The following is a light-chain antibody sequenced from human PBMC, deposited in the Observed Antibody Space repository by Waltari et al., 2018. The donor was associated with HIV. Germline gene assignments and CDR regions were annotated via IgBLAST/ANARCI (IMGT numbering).Light chain of an antibody. Sequence: QSVLTQPPSVSAAPGQKVSISCSGSSYNIGHNYVSWYQQLPGTAPKLLIYDNNKRPSGIPDRFSGSKSGTSATLGITGLQTGDEADYYCETWDHSLSAVVFGGGTKLTVL. J-gene: IGLJ2*01. CDR1: SYNIGHNY. CDR2: DNN. V-gene: IGLV1-51*01. CDR3: ETWDHSLSAVV.